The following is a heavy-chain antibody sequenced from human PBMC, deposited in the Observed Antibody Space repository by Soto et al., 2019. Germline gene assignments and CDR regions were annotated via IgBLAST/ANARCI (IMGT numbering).Heavy chain of an antibody. CDR2: IYYSGST. Sequence: QVQLQESGPGLVKPSQTLSLTCTVSGGSVSDGGYYWSWIRQHPGKGLEWLGTIYYSGSTHYTPSLMSRLSISLDVAKTQFSQKLSSVTAANTATYYRARGCGAGADDYGSRPWGQGTLVTVAS. J-gene: IGHJ5*02. CDR1: GGSVSDGGYY. V-gene: IGHV4-31*03. D-gene: IGHD3-10*01. CDR3: ARGCGAGADDYGSRP.